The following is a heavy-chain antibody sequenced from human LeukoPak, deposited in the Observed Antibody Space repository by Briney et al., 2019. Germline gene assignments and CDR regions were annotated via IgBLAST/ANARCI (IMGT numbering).Heavy chain of an antibody. V-gene: IGHV3-21*01. D-gene: IGHD3-3*01. CDR1: GFTFSSYS. CDR3: ARVATFGVVIGFDY. Sequence: PGGSLRLSCAASGFTFSSYSMYWVRQAPGKGLEWVSSISSSSSYIYYADSVKGRFTISRDNAKNSLYLQMNSLRAEDTAVYYCARVATFGVVIGFDYWGQGTLVTVSS. CDR2: ISSSSSYI. J-gene: IGHJ4*02.